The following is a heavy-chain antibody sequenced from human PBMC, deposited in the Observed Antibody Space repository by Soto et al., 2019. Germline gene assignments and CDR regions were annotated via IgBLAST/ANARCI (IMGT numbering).Heavy chain of an antibody. D-gene: IGHD5-18*01. CDR2: ILPILSIT. Sequence: QVQLVQSGAEVKKPGSSVKVSCKASGGAFSSNGITWVRQAPGQGLEWMGRILPILSITNYAQNFQGRVTITADISTSTAYMELGGLRSVDTAVYYCANEILHTEYFQNWGQGTLVTVSS. CDR3: ANEILHTEYFQN. J-gene: IGHJ1*01. CDR1: GGAFSSNG. V-gene: IGHV1-69*02.